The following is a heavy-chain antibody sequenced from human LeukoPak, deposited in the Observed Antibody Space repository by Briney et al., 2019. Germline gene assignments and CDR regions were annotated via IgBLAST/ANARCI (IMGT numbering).Heavy chain of an antibody. CDR1: GFTFRNYG. CDR2: ISYVGNNK. CDR3: AKESGFGELFDY. V-gene: IGHV3-30*18. Sequence: GGSLRLSCAASGFTFRNYGMHWVRQAPGKGLEWVAVISYVGNNKYYADSVKGRFTISRDNSKNTVYLQMNSLRAEDTAVYYCAKESGFGELFDYWGQGTLVTVSS. J-gene: IGHJ4*02. D-gene: IGHD3-10*01.